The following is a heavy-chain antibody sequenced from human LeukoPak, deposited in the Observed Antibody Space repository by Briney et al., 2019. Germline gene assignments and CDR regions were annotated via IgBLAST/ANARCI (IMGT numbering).Heavy chain of an antibody. CDR1: GVSISSGGYY. CDR2: IYYSGST. D-gene: IGHD1-1*01. J-gene: IGHJ6*04. CDR3: ARVDWNDVTYYGMDV. Sequence: PSETLSLTCSVSGVSISSGGYYWIWIRQRPGKGLEWIGYIYYSGSTYYNPSLKSRVTISVDTSKNQFSLKLSSVTAADTAVYYCARVDWNDVTYYGMDVWGKGTTVTVSS. V-gene: IGHV4-31*03.